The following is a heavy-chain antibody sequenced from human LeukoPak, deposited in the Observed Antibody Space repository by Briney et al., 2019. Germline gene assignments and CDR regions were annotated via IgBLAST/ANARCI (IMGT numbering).Heavy chain of an antibody. D-gene: IGHD3-22*01. V-gene: IGHV4-4*07. CDR1: GGSISSYY. J-gene: IGHJ6*03. Sequence: SETLSLTCTVSGGSISSYYWSWIRQPAGKGLEWIGRIYNSGSTTYNPSLKSRVTMSVDTSKNQFSLKLSSVTAADTAVYYCARDSPYYYDSSGTVMYYYYYYMDVWGKGTTVTISS. CDR2: IYNSGST. CDR3: ARDSPYYYDSSGTVMYYYYYYMDV.